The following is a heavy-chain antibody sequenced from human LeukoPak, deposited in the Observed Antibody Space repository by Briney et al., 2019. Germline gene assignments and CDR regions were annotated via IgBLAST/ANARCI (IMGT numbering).Heavy chain of an antibody. CDR2: IYHSGST. V-gene: IGHV4-38-2*01. CDR3: ARGGGYDEGVDY. D-gene: IGHD5-12*01. J-gene: IGHJ4*02. Sequence: PSETLSLTCAVSGYSISSGYYWGWIRQPPGKGLEWIGSIYHSGSTYYNPSLKSRVTISVDTPKNQFSLKLSSVTAADTAVYYCARGGGYDEGVDYWGQGTLVTVSS. CDR1: GYSISSGYY.